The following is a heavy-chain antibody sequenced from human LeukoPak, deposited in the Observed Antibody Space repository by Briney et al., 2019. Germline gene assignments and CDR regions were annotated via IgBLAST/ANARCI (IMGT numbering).Heavy chain of an antibody. CDR1: GGSISSGDYY. J-gene: IGHJ4*02. V-gene: IGHV4-30-4*08. Sequence: SQTLSLTCTVSGGSISSGDYYWSWIRQPPGKGLEWIGYIYYSGSTYYNPSLKRRVTISVDTSKNKFSLKLSSVTAADTAAYYCAREVITIFGVVTGPDYWGQGTLVTVSS. CDR2: IYYSGST. D-gene: IGHD3-3*01. CDR3: AREVITIFGVVTGPDY.